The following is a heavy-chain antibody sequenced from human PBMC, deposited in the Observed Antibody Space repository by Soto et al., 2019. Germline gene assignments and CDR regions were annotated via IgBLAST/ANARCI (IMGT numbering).Heavy chain of an antibody. D-gene: IGHD3-16*01. CDR3: ARTWGSIHS. J-gene: IGHJ4*02. CDR1: GYPFTSYD. CDR2: MNPNSGNT. V-gene: IGHV1-8*01. Sequence: ASVKVSCKTSGYPFTSYDINWVRQATGQGLEWMGWMNPNSGNTGSAQKFQGRVTMTRDTSTSTAYMELSSLSSEDTGVYYCARTWGSIHSWRRATLVTVSS.